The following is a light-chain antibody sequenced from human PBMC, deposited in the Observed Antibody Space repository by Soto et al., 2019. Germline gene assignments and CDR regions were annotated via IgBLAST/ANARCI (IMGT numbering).Light chain of an antibody. CDR1: QTVSSN. J-gene: IGKJ5*01. CDR3: QQYHKWPPLT. CDR2: GAS. V-gene: IGKV3D-15*01. Sequence: EIMMTQSPATLSVSPGESANISCRASQTVSSNLAWYQQKPGQAPRLLIYGASTRATGIPARFSGSGSETEFTLTISSLQSEDFALYYCQQYHKWPPLTFGQGTRLEIK.